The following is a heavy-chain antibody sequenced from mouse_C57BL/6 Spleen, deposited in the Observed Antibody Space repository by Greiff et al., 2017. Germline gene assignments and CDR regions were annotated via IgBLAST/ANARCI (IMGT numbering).Heavy chain of an antibody. Sequence: QVQLKQPGAELVKPGASVKLSCKASGYTFTSYWMHWVKQRPGRGLEWIGRIDPNSGGTKYNEKFKSKATLTVDKPSSPAYMQLSSLTSEDSAVYYCARWGSNYENYFDYWGQGTTLTVSS. D-gene: IGHD2-5*01. J-gene: IGHJ2*01. V-gene: IGHV1-72*01. CDR1: GYTFTSYW. CDR3: ARWGSNYENYFDY. CDR2: IDPNSGGT.